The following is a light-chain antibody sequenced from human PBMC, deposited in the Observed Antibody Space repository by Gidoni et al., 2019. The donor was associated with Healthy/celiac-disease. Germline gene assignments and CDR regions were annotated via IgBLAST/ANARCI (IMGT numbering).Light chain of an antibody. J-gene: IGKJ1*01. Sequence: EIVLTQSPGSLSWSPGERATLSCRASQSVSSSYLAWYQQKPGQAPRLLIYGASSRATGIPDRFSGSGSGTDFTLTISRLEPEDFAVYYCQQYGSSPLTFGQGTKVEIK. CDR2: GAS. V-gene: IGKV3-20*01. CDR3: QQYGSSPLT. CDR1: QSVSSSY.